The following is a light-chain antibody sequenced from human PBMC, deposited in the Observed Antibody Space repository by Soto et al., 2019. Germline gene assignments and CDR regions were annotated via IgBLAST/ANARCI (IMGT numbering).Light chain of an antibody. CDR1: SSDVGGYNY. CDR2: DVS. CDR3: SSYTSSSTYV. J-gene: IGLJ1*01. V-gene: IGLV2-14*01. Sequence: QSALTQPASVSGSPRQSITISCTGTSSDVGGYNYVSWYQQHPGKAPKLMIYDVSNRPSGVSNRFSGSKSGNTASLTISGLQAEDGADYYCSSYTSSSTYVFGTGTKVTVL.